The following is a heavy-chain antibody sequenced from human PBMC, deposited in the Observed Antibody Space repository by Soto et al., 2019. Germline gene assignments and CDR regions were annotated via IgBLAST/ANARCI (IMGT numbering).Heavy chain of an antibody. J-gene: IGHJ6*02. Sequence: QVQLVQSGAEVKKPGSSVKVSCKASGGTFSSYAISWVRQAPGQGLEWMGGIIPIFGTANYAQKFQGRVTITADESTSTAYMEMSSLRSEDTAVYYCAREGPRSTILGVVTTDYDGMDVWGRGTTVTVSS. CDR1: GGTFSSYA. CDR2: IIPIFGTA. D-gene: IGHD3-3*01. V-gene: IGHV1-69*01. CDR3: AREGPRSTILGVVTTDYDGMDV.